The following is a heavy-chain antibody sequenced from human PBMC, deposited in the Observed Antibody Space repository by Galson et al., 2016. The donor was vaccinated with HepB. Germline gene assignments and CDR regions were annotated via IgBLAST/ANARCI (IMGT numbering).Heavy chain of an antibody. CDR2: IKTKSDGGTI. V-gene: IGHV3-15*01. CDR3: TTDFGRGYDFWSGQYEEWGVNAGQDY. CDR1: GFTFTNAW. Sequence: SLRLSCAASGFTFTNAWMSWVRQAPGKGLEWVGRIKTKSDGGTIEYAAPVKGRFTISRDDSENTLYLQMNSLKSEDTAMYFCTTDFGRGYDFWSGQYEEWGVNAGQDYWGQGTLVTVSS. J-gene: IGHJ4*02. D-gene: IGHD3-3*01.